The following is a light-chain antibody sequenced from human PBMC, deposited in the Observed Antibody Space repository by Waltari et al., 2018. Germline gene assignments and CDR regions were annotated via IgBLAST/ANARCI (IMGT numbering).Light chain of an antibody. CDR2: DVS. CDR3: SSYTSSSVV. V-gene: IGLV2-14*03. Sequence: QSALTQPASVSGSPGQSLTISCPGPSSYVGGYNYVSWYQQHPGKAPKLMIYDVSNRPSGVSNRFSGSKSGNTASLTISGLQAEDEADYYCSSYTSSSVVFGGGTKLTVL. J-gene: IGLJ2*01. CDR1: SSYVGGYNY.